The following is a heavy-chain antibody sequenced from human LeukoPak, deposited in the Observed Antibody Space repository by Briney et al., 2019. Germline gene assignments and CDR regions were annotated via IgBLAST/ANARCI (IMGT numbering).Heavy chain of an antibody. CDR1: GFTFSSYG. D-gene: IGHD5-24*01. V-gene: IGHV3-23*01. Sequence: GGSLRLSCAASGFTFSSYGMSWVRQAPGKGLEWVSAISGSGGSTYYADSVKGRFTISRDNSKNTLYLQMNSLRAEDTAVYYCAKDPRRDGYNYYFDYWGQGTLVTVSS. CDR3: AKDPRRDGYNYYFDY. CDR2: ISGSGGST. J-gene: IGHJ4*02.